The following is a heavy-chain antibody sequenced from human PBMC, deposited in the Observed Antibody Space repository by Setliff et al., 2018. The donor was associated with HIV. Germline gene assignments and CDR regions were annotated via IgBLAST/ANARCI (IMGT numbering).Heavy chain of an antibody. J-gene: IGHJ6*03. CDR2: RYAGGSA. Sequence: SETLSLTCTISGVYISNYHWGWIRQPPGRGLEWIGNRYAGGSANYAPSLKGRVSISEDTSKNQFSLELKSVTAADTAVYYCAREFEYYDSRGFRYYYMDVSGKGTAVTVSS. CDR1: GVYISNYH. D-gene: IGHD3-22*01. V-gene: IGHV4-4*08. CDR3: AREFEYYDSRGFRYYYMDV.